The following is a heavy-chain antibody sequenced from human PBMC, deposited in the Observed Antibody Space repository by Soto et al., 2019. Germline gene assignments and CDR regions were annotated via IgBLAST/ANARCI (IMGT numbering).Heavy chain of an antibody. J-gene: IGHJ4*02. CDR1: GFTFSSYS. V-gene: IGHV3-48*01. D-gene: IGHD6-6*01. CDR3: AKSLGSSSY. Sequence: EVQLVESGGGLVQPGGSLRLSCAASGFTFSSYSMNWVRQAPGKGLEWVSYISSSSSTIYYADSVKGRFTISRDNAKNSLYLQMNCLRAEDTAVYYCAKSLGSSSYWGQGTLVTVSS. CDR2: ISSSSSTI.